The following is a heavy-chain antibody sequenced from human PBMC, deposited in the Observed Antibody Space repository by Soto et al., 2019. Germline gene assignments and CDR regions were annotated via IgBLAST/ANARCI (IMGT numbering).Heavy chain of an antibody. CDR3: ARDGVATRAFDY. V-gene: IGHV3-64*01. J-gene: IGHJ4*02. D-gene: IGHD5-12*01. CDR1: GFTFRGYA. CDR2: ISSDGGST. Sequence: EVLLVESGGGLVQPGGSLRLSCAASGFTFRGYAMHWVRQAPGKGLEYVSRISSDGGSTYYVNSVKGRFAIPRDNSKNTMYLQLGSLRTDDMAVYYCARDGVATRAFDYWGQGTLVTVSS.